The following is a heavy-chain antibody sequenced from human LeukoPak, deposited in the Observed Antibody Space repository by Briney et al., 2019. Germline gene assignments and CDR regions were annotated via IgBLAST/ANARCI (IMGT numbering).Heavy chain of an antibody. J-gene: IGHJ4*02. D-gene: IGHD3-22*01. V-gene: IGHV3-23*01. CDR3: ARGPAASGYYDSRGRYGYFDY. CDR1: GFTFSNHG. Sequence: GGSLRLSCAASGFTFSNHGMNWVRQAPGKGLEWVSGISPSGDIAYYADSVKGRFTISRDNAKNSLYLQMNSLRAEDTAVYYCARGPAASGYYDSRGRYGYFDYWGQGTLVTVSS. CDR2: ISPSGDIA.